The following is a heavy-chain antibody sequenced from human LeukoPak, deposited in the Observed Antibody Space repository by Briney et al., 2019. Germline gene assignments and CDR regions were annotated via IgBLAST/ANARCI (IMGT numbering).Heavy chain of an antibody. CDR3: ARGGYSGYDSVIDY. J-gene: IGHJ4*02. Sequence: PSETLSLTCAVYGGSFSGYYWSWIRQPPGKGLEWIGEINHSGSTDYNPSLKSRVTISVDTSKNQFSLKLSSVTGADTAVYYCARGGYSGYDSVIDYWGQGALVTVSS. CDR2: INHSGST. CDR1: GGSFSGYY. D-gene: IGHD5-12*01. V-gene: IGHV4-34*01.